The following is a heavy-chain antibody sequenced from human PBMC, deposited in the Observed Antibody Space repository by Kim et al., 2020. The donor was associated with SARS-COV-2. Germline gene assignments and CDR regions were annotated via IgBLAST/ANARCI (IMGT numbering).Heavy chain of an antibody. V-gene: IGHV1-46*01. CDR2: ITPIDGNT. CDR3: ARDLSGGWSSDF. D-gene: IGHD6-19*01. CDR1: GYTFTSNH. Sequence: ASVKVSCKASGYTFTSNHMHWVRQAPGQGLEWMGMITPIDGNTRYAQKLQGRVTMTRDTSTSTFYMDLSSLRSEDMAIYYCARDLSGGWSSDFWGQGTLVTVSS. J-gene: IGHJ4*02.